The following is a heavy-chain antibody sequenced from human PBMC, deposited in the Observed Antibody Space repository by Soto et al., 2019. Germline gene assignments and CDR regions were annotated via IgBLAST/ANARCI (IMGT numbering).Heavy chain of an antibody. CDR2: ISAYNGNT. J-gene: IGHJ3*01. D-gene: IGHD3-22*01. V-gene: IGHV1-18*01. CDR3: ACHLGDYDSSVRAAFDF. Sequence: QGLEWMGWISAYNGNTNYAQKLQGRVTMTTDTSTSTAYMELRSLRSDDTAVYYCACHLGDYDSSVRAAFDFWVKGTMVPVFS.